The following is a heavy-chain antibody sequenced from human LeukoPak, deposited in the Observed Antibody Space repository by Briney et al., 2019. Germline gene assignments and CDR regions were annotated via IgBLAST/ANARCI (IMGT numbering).Heavy chain of an antibody. D-gene: IGHD4/OR15-4a*01. J-gene: IGHJ6*02. CDR3: AKDSADYDYYYGMDV. V-gene: IGHV3-30*18. Sequence: GGSLRLSCAASGFTFSSYGMHWVRQAPGKGLEWVAVISYDGSNKYYADSVKGRFTISRDNSKNTLYLQMNSLRAEDTAVYYCAKDSADYDYYYGMDVWGQGTTVTVSS. CDR2: ISYDGSNK. CDR1: GFTFSSYG.